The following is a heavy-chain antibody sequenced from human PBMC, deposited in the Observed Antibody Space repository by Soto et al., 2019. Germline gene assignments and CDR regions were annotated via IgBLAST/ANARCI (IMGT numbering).Heavy chain of an antibody. V-gene: IGHV3-23*01. D-gene: IGHD6-13*01. CDR1: GFTFSSYA. CDR3: AKIHSSSPDY. CDR2: IGNSGGYT. Sequence: EVQLLESGGGLVQPGGSLRLSCAASGFTFSSYAMSWVRQAPGKGLEWVSVIGNSGGYTHYADSVKGRFTISRDNSKNTLYLQMNSLITEDTAKYYCAKIHSSSPDYWGQGTLVTVSS. J-gene: IGHJ4*02.